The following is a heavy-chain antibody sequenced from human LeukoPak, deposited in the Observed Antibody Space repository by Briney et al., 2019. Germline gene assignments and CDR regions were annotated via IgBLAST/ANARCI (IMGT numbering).Heavy chain of an antibody. J-gene: IGHJ4*02. CDR2: ISYDGSNK. CDR1: GFTFSSYA. D-gene: IGHD2-2*01. CDR3: ANPQVDEYQLLDDY. V-gene: IGHV3-30-3*01. Sequence: PGRSLRLSCAASGFTFSSYAMHWVRQAPGKGLEWVAVISYDGSNKYYADSVKGRFTISRDNSKNTLYLQMNSLRAEDTAVYYCANPQVDEYQLLDDYWGQGTLVTVSS.